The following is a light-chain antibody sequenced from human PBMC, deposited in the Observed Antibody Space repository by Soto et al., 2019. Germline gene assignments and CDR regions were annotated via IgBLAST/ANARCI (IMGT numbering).Light chain of an antibody. CDR3: SSYTSSSTLVV. CDR2: EVS. CDR1: SSDVGGYKY. Sequence: QSALTQPASVSWSPGQSITISFPGTSSDVGGYKYVSWYQQHPGKAPKLMIYEVSNRPSGVSNRFSGSKSGNTASLTISGLQAEDEADYYCSSYTSSSTLVVFGGGTKLTVL. J-gene: IGLJ2*01. V-gene: IGLV2-14*01.